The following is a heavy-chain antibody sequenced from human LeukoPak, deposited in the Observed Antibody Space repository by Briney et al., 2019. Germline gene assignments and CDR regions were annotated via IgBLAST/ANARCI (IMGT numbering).Heavy chain of an antibody. CDR1: GFSFSNYW. Sequence: PGGSLRLSCAASGFSFSNYWMNWVRQAPGKGLEWVAHINQDGSEKYYVDSVKGRFTISRDNSKNSLYLQMNTLRAEDTAVYYCARDSYRALEYWGRGSLVTVSS. V-gene: IGHV3-7*01. CDR2: INQDGSEK. D-gene: IGHD1-14*01. CDR3: ARDSYRALEY. J-gene: IGHJ4*02.